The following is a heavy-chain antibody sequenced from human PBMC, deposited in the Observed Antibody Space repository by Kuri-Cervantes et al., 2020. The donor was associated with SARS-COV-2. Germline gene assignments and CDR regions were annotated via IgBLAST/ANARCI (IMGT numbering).Heavy chain of an antibody. Sequence: SQTLSLTCAVYGGSFSSYYWSWIRQPPGKGLEWIGYIYYSGSTNYNPSFKSRVTISVDTSKNQFSLKLSSVTAADTAVYYCARHLRLLDYYFDYWGQGTLVTVSS. J-gene: IGHJ4*02. CDR1: GGSFSSYY. V-gene: IGHV4-59*08. CDR2: IYYSGST. CDR3: ARHLRLLDYYFDY. D-gene: IGHD2-15*01.